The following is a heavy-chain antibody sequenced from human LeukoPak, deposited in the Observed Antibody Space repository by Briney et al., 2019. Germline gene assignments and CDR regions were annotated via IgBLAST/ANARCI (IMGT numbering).Heavy chain of an antibody. CDR1: GFTFSNYN. CDR3: ARDKAGVPAAFDY. V-gene: IGHV3-21*01. J-gene: IGHJ4*02. D-gene: IGHD6-13*01. Sequence: GGSLRLSCAAPGFTFSNYNMNWVRQAPGKGLEWVSSISTGSSYIYYADSLKGRFTISRDNAKNSLYLQMNSLRAEDTAVYYCARDKAGVPAAFDYCGQGTLVTVSS. CDR2: ISTGSSYI.